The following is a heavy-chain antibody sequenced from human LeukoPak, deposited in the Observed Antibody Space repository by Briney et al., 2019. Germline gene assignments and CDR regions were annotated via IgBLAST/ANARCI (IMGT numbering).Heavy chain of an antibody. Sequence: ASVKVSCKASGYIFTDYAMNWVRQAPVQGLEWMGWINTNTEIPTYAQGFTGRFVFSLDTSVSTAYLQISSLKAEDTAFYYCARYSIQAGVDYWGQGTLVTVSS. V-gene: IGHV7-4-1*02. CDR3: ARYSIQAGVDY. D-gene: IGHD1-1*01. CDR1: GYIFTDYA. J-gene: IGHJ4*02. CDR2: INTNTEIP.